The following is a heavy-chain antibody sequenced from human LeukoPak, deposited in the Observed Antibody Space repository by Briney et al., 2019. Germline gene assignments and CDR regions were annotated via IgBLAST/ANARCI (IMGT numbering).Heavy chain of an antibody. Sequence: ASVKVSCKASGYTFTGYDINWVRQATGQGLEWMVWMNPNSGNTGYAQKFQGRVTITRNTSIATAYMELSSLRSEDTAVYYCARAGAGYYYYMDVWAKGTTVTVSS. CDR3: ARAGAGYYYYMDV. CDR2: MNPNSGNT. J-gene: IGHJ6*03. V-gene: IGHV1-8*03. D-gene: IGHD3-10*01. CDR1: GYTFTGYD.